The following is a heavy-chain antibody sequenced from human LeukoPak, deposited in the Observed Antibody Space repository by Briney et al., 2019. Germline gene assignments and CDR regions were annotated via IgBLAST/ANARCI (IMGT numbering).Heavy chain of an antibody. CDR1: GYSINSGYY. Sequence: SETLSLTCSVSGYSINSGYYWAWIRQPPGKGLEWIAIIYHTGRAYYNPSLKSRVTISVDTSKNQFFLKLNSVIAADAAFYFCSRVAPGYSNYWSFYFEWWGQGTLVTVSS. CDR2: IYHTGRA. D-gene: IGHD4-11*01. V-gene: IGHV4-38-2*01. J-gene: IGHJ4*02. CDR3: SRVAPGYSNYWSFYFEW.